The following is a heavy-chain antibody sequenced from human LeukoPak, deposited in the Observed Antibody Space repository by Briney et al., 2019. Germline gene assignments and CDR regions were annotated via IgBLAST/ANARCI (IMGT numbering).Heavy chain of an antibody. Sequence: SETLSLTCTVSGGSIGSYYWSWFRQPPGKGLEWIGYIYYSGSTYYNPSLKSRVTISVVTSKNQFSLKLSSVTAADTAVYYCARWARTNWFDPWGQGTLVTVSS. CDR3: ARWARTNWFDP. CDR2: IYYSGST. J-gene: IGHJ5*02. CDR1: GGSIGSYY. D-gene: IGHD5-12*01. V-gene: IGHV4-59*01.